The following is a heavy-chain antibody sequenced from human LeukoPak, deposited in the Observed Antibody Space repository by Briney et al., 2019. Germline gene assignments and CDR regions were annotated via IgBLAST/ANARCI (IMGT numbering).Heavy chain of an antibody. CDR1: GYSFTGYY. Sequence: RASVKVSCKASGYSFTGYYMHWVRQAPGQGLEWMAWINPNSGDTNYALKFQGRVTMTRDTSISTAYMELSSLRSDGTAVYYCARNGIAVAGYDYWGQGTLVTVSS. D-gene: IGHD6-19*01. J-gene: IGHJ4*02. CDR2: INPNSGDT. V-gene: IGHV1-2*02. CDR3: ARNGIAVAGYDY.